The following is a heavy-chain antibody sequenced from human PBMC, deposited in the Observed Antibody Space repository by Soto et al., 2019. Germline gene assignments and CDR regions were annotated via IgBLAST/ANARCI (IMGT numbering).Heavy chain of an antibody. CDR2: IYYSGST. CDR1: GGSISSSSYY. V-gene: IGHV4-39*01. D-gene: IGHD3-3*01. CDR3: ARVTIFGVVIKDYYYGMDV. Sequence: SETLSLTCTVSGGSISSSSYYWGWIRQPPWKGLEWIGSIYYSGSTYYTPSLKSRVTISVDTSKNQFSLKLSSVTAADTAVYYCARVTIFGVVIKDYYYGMDVWGQGTTVTVSS. J-gene: IGHJ6*02.